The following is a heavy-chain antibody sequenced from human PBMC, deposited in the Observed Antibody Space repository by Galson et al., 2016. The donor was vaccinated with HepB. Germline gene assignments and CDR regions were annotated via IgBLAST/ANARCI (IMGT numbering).Heavy chain of an antibody. CDR1: GGSIRDGTYY. V-gene: IGHV4-31*03. Sequence: TLSLTCTVSGGSIRDGTYYWSWIRQVPGKGLEWIGCIYYSGRTYYNPSLKSRVSLSVDTSKIQFSLSLRSVTAADTAAYFCARAVDYDLLQTFDMWGQGTMVTVSS. CDR2: IYYSGRT. J-gene: IGHJ3*02. CDR3: ARAVDYDLLQTFDM. D-gene: IGHD4-17*01.